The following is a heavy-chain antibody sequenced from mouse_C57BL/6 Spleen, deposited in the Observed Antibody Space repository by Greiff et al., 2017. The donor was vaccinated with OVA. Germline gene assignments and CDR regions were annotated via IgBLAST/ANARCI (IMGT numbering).Heavy chain of an antibody. V-gene: IGHV5-12*01. Sequence: EVQLVESGGGLVQPGGSLKLSCAASGFTFSDYYMYWVRQTPEKRLEWVAYISNGGGSTYYPDTVKGRFTISRDNAKNTLYLQMSRLKSEDTAMYYCARGGNYGSYYYAMDYWGQGTSVTVSS. CDR3: ARGGNYGSYYYAMDY. CDR2: ISNGGGST. D-gene: IGHD1-1*01. J-gene: IGHJ4*01. CDR1: GFTFSDYY.